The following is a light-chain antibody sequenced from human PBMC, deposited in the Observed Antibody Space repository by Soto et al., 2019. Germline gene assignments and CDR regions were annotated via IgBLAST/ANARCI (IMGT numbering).Light chain of an antibody. CDR2: RNN. CDR1: SSNIGAGYD. V-gene: IGLV1-40*01. J-gene: IGLJ2*01. Sequence: QAVVTQPPSVSGAPGQRVTISCTGSSSNIGAGYDVNWYQQLPGIAPKLPIYRNNNRPSGVPDRFSGSKSGNSASLAITGLQAEDEADYYCQSYDSSLSGYVVFGGRTKLTVL. CDR3: QSYDSSLSGYVV.